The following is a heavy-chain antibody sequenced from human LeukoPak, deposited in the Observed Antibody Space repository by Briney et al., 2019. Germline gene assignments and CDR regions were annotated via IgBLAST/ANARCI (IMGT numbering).Heavy chain of an antibody. CDR2: INHSGST. CDR3: ARGRNTYYYYMDV. Sequence: SETLSLTCAVYGESFSGYYWSWIRQPPGKGLEWIGEINHSGSTNYNPSLESRVTISVDTSKNQFSLKLSSVTAADTAVYYCARGRNTYYYYMDVWGKGTTVTVSS. V-gene: IGHV4-34*01. J-gene: IGHJ6*03. CDR1: GESFSGYY. D-gene: IGHD1-14*01.